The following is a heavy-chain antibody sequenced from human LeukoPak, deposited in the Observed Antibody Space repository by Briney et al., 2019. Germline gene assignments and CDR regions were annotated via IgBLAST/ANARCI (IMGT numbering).Heavy chain of an antibody. CDR1: GFTFSSYV. J-gene: IGHJ4*02. CDR2: ISYDGSNK. CDR3: AKDRNNYYYGSGSIFDY. D-gene: IGHD3-10*01. Sequence: PGGSLRLSCAASGFTFSSYVMHWVRQAPGKGLEWVAVISYDGSNKYYADSVKGRFTISRDNSKNTLYLQMNSLRAEDTAAYYCAKDRNNYYYGSGSIFDYWGQGTLVTVSS. V-gene: IGHV3-30*18.